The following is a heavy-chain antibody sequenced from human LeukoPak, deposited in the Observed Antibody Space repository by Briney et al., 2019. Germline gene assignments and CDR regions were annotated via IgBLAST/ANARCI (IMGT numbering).Heavy chain of an antibody. CDR1: GGSISSGGYY. J-gene: IGHJ1*01. V-gene: IGHV4-31*03. CDR2: VYYSGST. CDR3: ARPRTREYFQH. Sequence: SQTLSLTCTVSGGSISSGGYYWSWIRQHPGKGLEWIGYVYYSGSTYYNPSLKSRVTISVDTSKNQFSLKLSSVTAADTAVYYCARPRTREYFQHWGQGTLVTVSS.